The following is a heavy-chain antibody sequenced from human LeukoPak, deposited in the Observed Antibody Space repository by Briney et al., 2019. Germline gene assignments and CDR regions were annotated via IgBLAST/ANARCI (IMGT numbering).Heavy chain of an antibody. V-gene: IGHV4-39*07. CDR1: GGSISSSSYY. D-gene: IGHD3-10*01. Sequence: SETLSLTCTVSGGSISSSSYYWGWIRQPPGKGLEWIGSIYYSGSTYYNPSLKSRVTISVDTSKNQFSLKLSSVTAADTAVYYCARDRLLWFGERRIYYMDVWGKGTTVTVSS. CDR3: ARDRLLWFGERRIYYMDV. CDR2: IYYSGST. J-gene: IGHJ6*03.